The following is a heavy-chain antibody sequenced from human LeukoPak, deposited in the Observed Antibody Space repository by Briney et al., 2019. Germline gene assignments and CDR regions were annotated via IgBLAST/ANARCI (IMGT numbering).Heavy chain of an antibody. D-gene: IGHD2-8*01. V-gene: IGHV4-59*01. J-gene: IGHJ6*03. CDR3: ARMGVYYYYYYMDV. CDR2: IYYSGST. Sequence: SETLSLTCTVSRGSISSYYWSWIRQPPGKGLEWIGYIYYSGSTNYNPSLKSRVTISVDTSKNQFSLKLSSVTAADTAVYYCARMGVYYYYYYMDVWGKGTTVTVSS. CDR1: RGSISSYY.